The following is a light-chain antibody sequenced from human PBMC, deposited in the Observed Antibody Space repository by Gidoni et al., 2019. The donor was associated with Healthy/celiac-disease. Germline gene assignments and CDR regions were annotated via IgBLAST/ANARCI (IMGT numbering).Light chain of an antibody. CDR3: QQYYSTPPT. CDR1: QSVLYSSNNKNY. V-gene: IGKV4-1*01. Sequence: DIVMTQSPDSLAVSLGERATINCKSSQSVLYSSNNKNYLAWYQQKPGQPPKLLIYWASTRESGVPDRVSGSGSGTDSTLTISSLQAEDVAVYYCQQYYSTPPTFGPGTKVDIK. CDR2: WAS. J-gene: IGKJ3*01.